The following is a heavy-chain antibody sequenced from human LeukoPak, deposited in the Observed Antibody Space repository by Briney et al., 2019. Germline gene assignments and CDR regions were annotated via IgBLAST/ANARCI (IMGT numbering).Heavy chain of an antibody. J-gene: IGHJ4*02. CDR2: INGGDYST. Sequence: GGSLRLSCAAAGFTFRTSAMSWVRQAPAKGLQWVTSINGGDYSTYYADSVKGRFPISRDSSKNILYLQMNSLRTDDTAMYYCATANPTPRGINCDSWGQGTLVTVSS. V-gene: IGHV3-23*01. CDR1: GFTFRTSA. CDR3: ATANPTPRGINCDS. D-gene: IGHD3-10*01.